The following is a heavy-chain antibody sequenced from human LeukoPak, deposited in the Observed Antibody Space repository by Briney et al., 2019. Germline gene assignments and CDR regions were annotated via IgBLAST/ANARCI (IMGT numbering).Heavy chain of an antibody. CDR1: GGSISTYY. V-gene: IGHV4-59*01. D-gene: IGHD6-19*01. J-gene: IGHJ4*02. Sequence: SETLSLTCTVSGGSISTYYWSWIRQPPGKGLEWIGYSFYSGSTYCNPSLKTRVTISADTSKNQFSLKPSSVTAADTAVYYCARVGSGSFDYWGQGTLVTVSS. CDR3: ARVGSGSFDY. CDR2: SFYSGST.